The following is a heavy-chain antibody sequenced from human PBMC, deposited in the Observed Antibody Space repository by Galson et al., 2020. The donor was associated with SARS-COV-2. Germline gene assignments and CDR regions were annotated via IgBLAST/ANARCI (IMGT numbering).Heavy chain of an antibody. CDR2: ISISGRT. CDR3: ARELLSSHNFDY. V-gene: IGHV4-31*03. Sequence: SETLSLTCTVSGGSISSVGYYWTWIRQHPGKGLEWIGFISISGRTYYNPSLKSRLTISLDTSKSQFSLNLNSVTPADTAVYYCARELLSSHNFDYWGQGTLITVSS. D-gene: IGHD1-26*01. CDR1: GGSISSVGYY. J-gene: IGHJ4*02.